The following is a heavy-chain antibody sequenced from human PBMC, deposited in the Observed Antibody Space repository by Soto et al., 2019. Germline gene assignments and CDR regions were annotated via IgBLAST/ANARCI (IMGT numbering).Heavy chain of an antibody. Sequence: PGESLKISCKGSGYSVTSYWIGWVRQMPGKGLECMGIIYPGDSDTRYSPSFQGQVTISADKSISTAYLQWSSLKASDTAMYYCARDRTPTVTTRYYYYGMDVWGQGTTVTVSS. V-gene: IGHV5-51*01. CDR2: IYPGDSDT. CDR3: ARDRTPTVTTRYYYYGMDV. J-gene: IGHJ6*02. CDR1: GYSVTSYW. D-gene: IGHD4-4*01.